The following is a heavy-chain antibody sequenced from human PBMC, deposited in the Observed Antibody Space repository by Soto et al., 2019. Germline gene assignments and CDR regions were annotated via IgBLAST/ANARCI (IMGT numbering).Heavy chain of an antibody. V-gene: IGHV1-69*01. J-gene: IGHJ6*02. CDR2: IIPIFGTA. CDR3: ASNTQYDFWSGYYTSFFMDV. D-gene: IGHD3-3*01. Sequence: QVQLVQSGAEVKKPGSSVKVSCKASGGTFSSYAISWVRQVPGQGLEWMGGIIPIFGTANYAQKFQGRVTITADESTSTAYIELSSLRSEDTAVYYCASNTQYDFWSGYYTSFFMDVWRHGTTVTVSS. CDR1: GGTFSSYA.